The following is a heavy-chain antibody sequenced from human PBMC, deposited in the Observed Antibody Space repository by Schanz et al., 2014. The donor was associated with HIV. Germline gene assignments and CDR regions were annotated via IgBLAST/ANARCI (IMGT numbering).Heavy chain of an antibody. Sequence: QVQLVESGGGVVQPGRSLRLSCVASGFNFRDYGIHWVRQAPGKGLEWVAVISYDGSNKYYADSVKGRFTISRDNSKNTLYLQMNSLRAEDTAVYYCARAGITMVHWRYFDSWGQGTLVTVSS. CDR1: GFNFRDYG. J-gene: IGHJ4*02. CDR2: ISYDGSNK. CDR3: ARAGITMVHWRYFDS. D-gene: IGHD3-10*01. V-gene: IGHV3-30*03.